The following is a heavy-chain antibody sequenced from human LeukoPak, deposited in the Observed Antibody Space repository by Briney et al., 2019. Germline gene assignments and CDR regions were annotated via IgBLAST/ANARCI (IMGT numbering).Heavy chain of an antibody. CDR2: ISAYNGNT. Sequence: ASVKASCKASGYTFTSYGISWVRQAPGQGLEWMGWISAYNGNTNYAQKLQGRVTMTTDTSTSTAYMELRSLRSDDTAVYYCARVYDSSGYYLHYFDYWGQGTLVTVSS. J-gene: IGHJ4*02. D-gene: IGHD3-22*01. V-gene: IGHV1-18*01. CDR3: ARVYDSSGYYLHYFDY. CDR1: GYTFTSYG.